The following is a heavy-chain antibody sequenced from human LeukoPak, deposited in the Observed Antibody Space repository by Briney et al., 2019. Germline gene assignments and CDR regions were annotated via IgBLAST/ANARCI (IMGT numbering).Heavy chain of an antibody. CDR1: GGSISSSSYY. J-gene: IGHJ4*02. V-gene: IGHV4-39*01. CDR3: ASRHLQWELQYYFDY. Sequence: SETLSLTCTVSGGSISSSSYYWGWIRQPPGKGLEWIGSIYYSGSTYYNPSLKSRVTISVDTSKNQFSLKLSSLTAADTAVYYCASRHLQWELQYYFDYWGQGTLVTVSS. CDR2: IYYSGST. D-gene: IGHD1-26*01.